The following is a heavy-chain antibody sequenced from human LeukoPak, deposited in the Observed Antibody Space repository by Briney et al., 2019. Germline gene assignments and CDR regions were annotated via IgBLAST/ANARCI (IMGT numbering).Heavy chain of an antibody. Sequence: QPGWSLRLSCAASGFTFSTYGMHWVRQAPGKGLEWVAFIWYDGSNKYYADSVKGRFTISRDNSKNTLYLQMNSLRAEDTAVYYCARRQLSRFDYWGQGTLVTVFS. V-gene: IGHV3-33*01. CDR3: ARRQLSRFDY. CDR1: GFTFSTYG. J-gene: IGHJ4*02. D-gene: IGHD6-13*01. CDR2: IWYDGSNK.